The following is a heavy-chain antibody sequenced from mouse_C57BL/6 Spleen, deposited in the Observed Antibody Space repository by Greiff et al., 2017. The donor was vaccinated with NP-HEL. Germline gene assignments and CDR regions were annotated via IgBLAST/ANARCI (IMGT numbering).Heavy chain of an antibody. Sequence: EVQRVESGGGLVKPGGSLKLSCAASGFTFSSYAMSWVRQTPEKRLEWVATISDGGSYTYYPDNVKGRFTISRDNAKNNLYLQMSHLKSEDTAMYYCARGGLGLAWFAYWGQGTLVTVSA. CDR3: ARGGLGLAWFAY. V-gene: IGHV5-4*01. CDR2: ISDGGSYT. CDR1: GFTFSSYA. J-gene: IGHJ3*01. D-gene: IGHD4-1*01.